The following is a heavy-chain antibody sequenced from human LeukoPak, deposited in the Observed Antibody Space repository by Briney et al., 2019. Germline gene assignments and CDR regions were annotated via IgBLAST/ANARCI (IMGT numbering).Heavy chain of an antibody. J-gene: IGHJ4*02. CDR1: GFTFSGYI. Sequence: GGSLRLSCAASGFTFSGYIMNWVRQAPGKGLEWVSFISSSSSTIYYADSVKGRFTISRDNAKNSLYLQMNSLRAEDTAVYYCARDQWLDYWGQGTRVAVSS. D-gene: IGHD6-19*01. CDR2: ISSSSSTI. CDR3: ARDQWLDY. V-gene: IGHV3-48*01.